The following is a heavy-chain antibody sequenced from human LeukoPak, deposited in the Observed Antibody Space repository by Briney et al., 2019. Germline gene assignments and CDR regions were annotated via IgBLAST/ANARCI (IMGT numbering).Heavy chain of an antibody. D-gene: IGHD6-19*01. Sequence: GGSLRLSCAASGFTFSSYAMSWVRQAPGKGLEWVSAISGSGGSTYYADSVKGRFTISRDNSKNTLYLQMNSPRAEDTAVYYCAKDQSSGWYGYSDYWGQGTLVTVSS. J-gene: IGHJ4*02. V-gene: IGHV3-23*01. CDR1: GFTFSSYA. CDR2: ISGSGGST. CDR3: AKDQSSGWYGYSDY.